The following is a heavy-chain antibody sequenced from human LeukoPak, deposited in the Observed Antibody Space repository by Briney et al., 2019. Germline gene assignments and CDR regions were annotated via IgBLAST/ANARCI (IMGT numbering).Heavy chain of an antibody. Sequence: PSETLSLTCTVSGGSISSYYWSWIRQPAGKGLEWIGRIYTSGSTNYNPSLKSRVTMSVDTSKNQFSLKLSSVTAADTAVYYCARVAVAGTVWYYFDYWGQGTLVTVSS. CDR2: IYTSGST. J-gene: IGHJ4*02. V-gene: IGHV4-4*07. CDR3: ARVAVAGTVWYYFDY. D-gene: IGHD6-19*01. CDR1: GGSISSYY.